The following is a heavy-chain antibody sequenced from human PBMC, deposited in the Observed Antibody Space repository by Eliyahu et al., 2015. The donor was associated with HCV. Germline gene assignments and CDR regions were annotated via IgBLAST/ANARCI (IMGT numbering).Heavy chain of an antibody. CDR1: GGSISSSNW. CDR2: IYHSGST. J-gene: IGHJ5*02. V-gene: IGHV4-4*02. D-gene: IGHD2-15*01. CDR3: AREEIVVVVAATLRLGFDP. Sequence: QVQLQESGPGLVKPSGTLSLTCAVSGGSISSSNWWSWVRQPPGKGLEWIGGIYHSGSTNYNPSLKSRVTISVDKSKNQFSLKLSSVTAADTAVYYCAREEIVVVVAATLRLGFDPWGQGTLVTVSS.